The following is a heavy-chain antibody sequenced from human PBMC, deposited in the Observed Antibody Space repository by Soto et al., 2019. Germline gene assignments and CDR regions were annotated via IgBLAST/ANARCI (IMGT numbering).Heavy chain of an antibody. J-gene: IGHJ2*01. CDR3: GKVAGGLGYFDL. V-gene: IGHV3-23*01. CDR2: ISATGGNI. D-gene: IGHD3-16*01. Sequence: EVQLLESGGGLARPGGSLRLSCVASGFTFSDYAMTWVRQAPGKGLEWVATISATGGNIEYTDSLKGRFTISRDNSKNTLYLQLNGLTCDDTAVHYSGKVAGGLGYFDLWGRGTLVTVSS. CDR1: GFTFSDYA.